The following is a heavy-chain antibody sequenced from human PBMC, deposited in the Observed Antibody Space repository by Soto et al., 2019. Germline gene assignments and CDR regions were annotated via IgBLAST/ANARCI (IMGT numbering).Heavy chain of an antibody. D-gene: IGHD2-2*01. V-gene: IGHV1-69*06. Sequence: VQLVQSGAEVKKPGSSVKVSCKASGGTFSSYAISWVRQAPGQGLEWMGGIIPIFGTANYAQKFQGRVTITADKSTSTADIELSSLGSEDTDVDYCARDSKYASSTSCYSFNPWGQRTLVTVAS. CDR3: ARDSKYASSTSCYSFNP. J-gene: IGHJ5*02. CDR1: GGTFSSYA. CDR2: IIPIFGTA.